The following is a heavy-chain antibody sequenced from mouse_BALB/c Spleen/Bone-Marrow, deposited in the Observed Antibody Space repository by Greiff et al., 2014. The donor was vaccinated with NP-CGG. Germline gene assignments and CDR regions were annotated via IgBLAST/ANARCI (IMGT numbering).Heavy chain of an antibody. Sequence: QVHVKQSGAELAKPGASVKMSCKASGYTFTSYWMHWVKQRPGQGLEWIGYINPSTGYTEYNQKFKDKATLTADKSSSTAYMQLSSLTSEDSAVYYCARSGDYRGFDYWGQGTTLTVSS. CDR3: ARSGDYRGFDY. J-gene: IGHJ2*01. CDR1: GYTFTSYW. D-gene: IGHD2-4*01. CDR2: INPSTGYT. V-gene: IGHV1-7*01.